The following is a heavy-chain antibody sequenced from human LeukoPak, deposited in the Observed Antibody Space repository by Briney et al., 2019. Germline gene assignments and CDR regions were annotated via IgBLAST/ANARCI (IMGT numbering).Heavy chain of an antibody. CDR3: ARGAYNSGGTLEI. CDR2: ISTSGNYI. J-gene: IGHJ4*02. Sequence: GGSLRLSCAASGFTFSSYSMNWVRQAPGKGLEWVSYISTSGNYIYYSDSVKGRFTISRDDAKNSLYLQMHSLRADDTAVYYCARGAYNSGGTLEIWGQGTLVTVSS. CDR1: GFTFSSYS. D-gene: IGHD3-22*01. V-gene: IGHV3-21*01.